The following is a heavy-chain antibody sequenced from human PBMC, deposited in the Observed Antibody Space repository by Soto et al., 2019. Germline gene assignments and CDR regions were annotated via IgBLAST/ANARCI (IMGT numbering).Heavy chain of an antibody. Sequence: QVQLQESGPGLVKPSQTLALTCIVSGGSISSGSYCWSWIRQHPGKGLEWIGYIYYSGSTYYNPSLKSRVTISLDTSKNQFSLKLSSVTAADTAVYYCARLSGDYGSGSSLWGQGTTVTVSS. CDR3: ARLSGDYGSGSSL. D-gene: IGHD3-10*01. V-gene: IGHV4-31*03. CDR1: GGSISSGSYC. CDR2: IYYSGST. J-gene: IGHJ6*02.